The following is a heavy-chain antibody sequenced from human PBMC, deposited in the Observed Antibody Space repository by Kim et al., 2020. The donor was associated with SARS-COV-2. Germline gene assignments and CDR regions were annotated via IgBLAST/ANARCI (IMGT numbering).Heavy chain of an antibody. J-gene: IGHJ1*01. CDR1: GFTFSSYG. D-gene: IGHD6-13*01. CDR2: IWNNGSNK. V-gene: IGHV3-33*01. Sequence: GGSLRLSCAASGFTFSSYGMHWVRQAPGKGLEWVAVIWNNGSNKYNADSVKGRCTISRANSKNTLYLQMKMKSAEDTAAYYCWRGGAAGANAEYFQHWG. CDR3: WRGGAAGANAEYFQH.